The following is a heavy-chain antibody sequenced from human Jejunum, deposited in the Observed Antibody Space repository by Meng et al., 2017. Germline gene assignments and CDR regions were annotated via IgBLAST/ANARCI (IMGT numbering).Heavy chain of an antibody. J-gene: IGHJ4*02. CDR2: IKSDGSDI. CDR3: ARDSGKATFDY. V-gene: IGHV3-74*01. D-gene: IGHD3-10*01. Sequence: EVQLGEAGGGLAQPGGSLRLSCVASGFTFSNYWMFWVRQGPGKGLVWVSRIKSDGSDIAYADSVQGRFTISRDNAKNTLYLQMNSLRADDTAVYYCARDSGKATFDYWGQGTLVTVSS. CDR1: GFTFSNYW.